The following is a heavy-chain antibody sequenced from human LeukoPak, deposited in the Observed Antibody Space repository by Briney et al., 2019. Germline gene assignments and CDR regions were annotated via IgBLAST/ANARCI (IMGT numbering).Heavy chain of an antibody. V-gene: IGHV1-2*02. CDR1: GYTFTSYG. CDR3: ARLTMVRGVITRWFDP. Sequence: ASAKVSCKASGYTFTSYGISWVRQAPGQGLEWMGWINPNSGGTNYAQKFQGRVTMTRDTSIGTAYMELSRLRSDDTAVYYCARLTMVRGVITRWFDPWGQGTLVTVSS. D-gene: IGHD3-10*01. J-gene: IGHJ5*02. CDR2: INPNSGGT.